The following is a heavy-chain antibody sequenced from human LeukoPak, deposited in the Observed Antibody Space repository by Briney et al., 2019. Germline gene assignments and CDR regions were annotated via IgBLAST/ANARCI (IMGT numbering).Heavy chain of an antibody. Sequence: PGGSLRLSCAASGFTFTSFAMSWVRQAPGTGLEWVSGISGSGGDTYYADSVKGRFTISRDNSKNTLSLQMNSLRAEDTAVYYCAKHTLGYCSSTSCYVGVAFDIWGQGTMVTVSS. CDR2: ISGSGGDT. CDR1: GFTFTSFA. V-gene: IGHV3-23*01. D-gene: IGHD2-2*01. J-gene: IGHJ3*02. CDR3: AKHTLGYCSSTSCYVGVAFDI.